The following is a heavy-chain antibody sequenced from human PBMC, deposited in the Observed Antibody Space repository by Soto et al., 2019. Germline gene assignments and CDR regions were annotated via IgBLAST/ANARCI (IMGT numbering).Heavy chain of an antibody. V-gene: IGHV3-21*01. J-gene: IGHJ3*02. D-gene: IGHD6-19*01. Sequence: GGSLRLSCAASGFTFSSYSMNWVRQAPGKGLEWVSSISSSSSYIYYADSVKGRFTISRDNAKNSLYLQMNSLRAEDTAVYYCARDPPTSSGWYVSAFDIWRQWTMGTVS. CDR3: ARDPPTSSGWYVSAFDI. CDR2: ISSSSSYI. CDR1: GFTFSSYS.